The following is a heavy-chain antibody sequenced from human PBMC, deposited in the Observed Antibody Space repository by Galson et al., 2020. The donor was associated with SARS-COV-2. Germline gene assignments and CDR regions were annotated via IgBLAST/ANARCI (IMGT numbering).Heavy chain of an antibody. CDR1: GFTFSAYG. V-gene: IGHV3-30*03. CDR2: ISYDGSEK. J-gene: IGHJ4*02. Sequence: GGSLRLSCTVSGFTFSAYGMHWVRQTPGKGLEWVAVISYDGSEKFFADSVKGRFTVIRDNSKNMVYLEMNSLKTEDTAFYYCARDWGQYSSGWYGGADYWGQGTLVIVSS. CDR3: ARDWGQYSSGWYGGADY. D-gene: IGHD6-19*01.